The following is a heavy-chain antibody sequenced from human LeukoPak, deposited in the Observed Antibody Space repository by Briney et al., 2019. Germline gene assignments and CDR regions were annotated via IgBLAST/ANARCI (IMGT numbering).Heavy chain of an antibody. Sequence: GGSLRLSCAASGFTFSNYGMHWVRQAPGKGLEWVAVISYEGSAKYYADSVKGRFTISRDNSKNTLYLQMNSLRAEDTAVYYCARESSGWPHDAFDIWGQGTMVTVSS. CDR1: GFTFSNYG. D-gene: IGHD6-19*01. CDR2: ISYEGSAK. V-gene: IGHV3-30*03. CDR3: ARESSGWPHDAFDI. J-gene: IGHJ3*02.